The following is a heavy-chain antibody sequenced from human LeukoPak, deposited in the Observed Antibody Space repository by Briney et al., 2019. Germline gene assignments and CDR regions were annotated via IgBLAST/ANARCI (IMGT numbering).Heavy chain of an antibody. CDR3: ARDYGYNSSWYSWFDP. Sequence: PSETLSLTCTVSGGSISSYYWSWIRQPPGKGLEWIGYIYYSGSTYYNPSLKSRVTISVDTSKNQFSLKLSSVTAADTAVYYCARDYGYNSSWYSWFDPWGQGTLVTVSS. V-gene: IGHV4-59*12. CDR2: IYYSGST. CDR1: GGSISSYY. D-gene: IGHD6-13*01. J-gene: IGHJ5*02.